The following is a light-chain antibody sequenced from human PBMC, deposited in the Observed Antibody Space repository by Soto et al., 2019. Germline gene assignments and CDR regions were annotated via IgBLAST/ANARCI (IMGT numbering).Light chain of an antibody. V-gene: IGKV1-5*01. CDR3: QQYHSYWT. J-gene: IGKJ1*01. CDR2: DAS. CDR1: QNIRSR. Sequence: DIHLTQSPSLLSASVGDRVTITCRASQNIRSRLAWFQQKPGKAPKLLIYDASSLESGVPQRFSGSGSGTEFTLTISSLQTDDFSTYYCQQYHSYWTFGQGTKVDIK.